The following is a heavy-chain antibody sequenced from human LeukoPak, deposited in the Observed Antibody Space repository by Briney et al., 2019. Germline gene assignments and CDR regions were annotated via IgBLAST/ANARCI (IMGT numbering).Heavy chain of an antibody. CDR3: VRAGSLYQNWFDP. D-gene: IGHD2-2*02. CDR2: ISSDGTNK. Sequence: GGSLRLSCAASGFTFSSCTIHWVRQAPGKGLEWVAVISSDGTNKYYADSVKGRFTISRDNSKNTLYPQMNSLRAEDTAVYYCVRAGSLYQNWFDPWGQGTLVTVSS. V-gene: IGHV3-30-3*01. CDR1: GFTFSSCT. J-gene: IGHJ5*02.